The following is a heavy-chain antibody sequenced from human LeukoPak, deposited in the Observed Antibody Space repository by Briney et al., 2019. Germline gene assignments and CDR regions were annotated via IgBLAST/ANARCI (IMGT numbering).Heavy chain of an antibody. CDR1: GFTYSSYA. CDR3: AKEGHYRTSLHGTDY. CDR2: ISGSGGST. J-gene: IGHJ4*02. V-gene: IGHV3-23*01. Sequence: GGSLRLSCAASGFTYSSYAMSWVRQAPGKGLEWVSAISGSGGSTYYADSVKGRFTISRDNSKNTLYLQMNSLRAEDTAVYYCAKEGHYRTSLHGTDYWGQGTLVTVSS. D-gene: IGHD1-14*01.